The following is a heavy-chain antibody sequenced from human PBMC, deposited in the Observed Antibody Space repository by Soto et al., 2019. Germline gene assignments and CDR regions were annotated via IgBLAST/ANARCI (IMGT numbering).Heavy chain of an antibody. V-gene: IGHV1-18*04. CDR1: VYTFTGYG. J-gene: IGHJ6*02. Sequence: ASVKVSCKASVYTFTGYGISCVRQAPGQGLEWMGWISAYNGNTNYAQKLQGRVTMTTDKPTNTAYMEMNSLRFEDTAVYYCARSEGGYFYGMDVWGQGTTVTVSS. CDR3: ARSEGGYFYGMDV. D-gene: IGHD3-9*01. CDR2: ISAYNGNT.